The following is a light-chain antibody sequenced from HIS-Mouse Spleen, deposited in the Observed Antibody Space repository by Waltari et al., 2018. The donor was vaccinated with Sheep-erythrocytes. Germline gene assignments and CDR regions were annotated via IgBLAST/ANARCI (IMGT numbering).Light chain of an antibody. Sequence: QSALTQPRSVSGSPGQSVTISCTGTSSDVGGYNYVSWYQQHPGKAPKLMIYDVSKLPSGFPDRFSGSKSGHTASLTISGLQAEDEADYYCCSYAGSYNHVFATGTKVTVL. CDR2: DVS. CDR1: SSDVGGYNY. CDR3: CSYAGSYNHV. J-gene: IGLJ1*01. V-gene: IGLV2-11*01.